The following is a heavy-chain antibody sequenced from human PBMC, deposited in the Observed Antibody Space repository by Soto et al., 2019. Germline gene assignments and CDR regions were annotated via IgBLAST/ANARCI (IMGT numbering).Heavy chain of an antibody. V-gene: IGHV1-69*01. J-gene: IGHJ6*02. CDR3: ARVGHITNYGMAV. CDR2: IIPFFGTS. D-gene: IGHD1-26*01. CDR1: GGTFSSYP. Sequence: QVQLVQSGAEVKKPGSSVKVSCEASGGTFSSYPINWVRQAPEQGLEWMGGIIPFFGTSNYAQKFQGRVTNTADDSTSKAYMGLRSLRSEDTAVYYCARVGHITNYGMAVWGQGTTVTVSS.